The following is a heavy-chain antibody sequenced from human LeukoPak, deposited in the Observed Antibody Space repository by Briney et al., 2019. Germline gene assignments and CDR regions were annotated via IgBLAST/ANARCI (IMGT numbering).Heavy chain of an antibody. CDR3: AKDRRDGYQKFRVIVDY. CDR2: IMGGGGST. CDR1: VFTFSIYA. D-gene: IGHD5-24*01. Sequence: PGGSLRVSCAVPVFTFSIYAMNSVRQAPGKGLEWVSSIMGGGGSTYLADSVKGRFTISRYNSKNTLYLQMNSLRAEDTAVYYCAKDRRDGYQKFRVIVDYWGQGTLVTVSS. J-gene: IGHJ4*02. V-gene: IGHV3-23*01.